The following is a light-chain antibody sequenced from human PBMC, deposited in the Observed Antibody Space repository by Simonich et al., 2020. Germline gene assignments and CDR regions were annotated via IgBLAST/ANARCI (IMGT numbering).Light chain of an antibody. V-gene: IGKV3-15*01. CDR3: QQYNNWPPLT. Sequence: EIVMTQSPATLSVSPGERATLSCRASQSVRSNLAWYHQKPVQAPRLLIYGAATRATGIPAWFSGSGSGTEFTLTISSLQSEDFAVYYCQQYNNWPPLTFGGGTKVEIK. J-gene: IGKJ4*01. CDR2: GAA. CDR1: QSVRSN.